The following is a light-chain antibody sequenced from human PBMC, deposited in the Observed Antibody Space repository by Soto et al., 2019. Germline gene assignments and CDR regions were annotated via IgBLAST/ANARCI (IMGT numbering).Light chain of an antibody. CDR3: QQYKSYPLT. Sequence: DIQMTQSPSTLSASVGDRVTITCRASQSVSSWSAWYQQTPGKAPKLLIYRASSLDTGVPSRFGGSGSGTEFTLTISSLQPDDFGTYYCQQYKSYPLTFGGGTKVDIK. CDR1: QSVSSW. V-gene: IGKV1-5*03. CDR2: RAS. J-gene: IGKJ4*01.